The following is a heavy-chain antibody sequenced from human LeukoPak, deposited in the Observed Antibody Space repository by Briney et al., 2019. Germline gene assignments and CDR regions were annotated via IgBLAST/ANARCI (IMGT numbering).Heavy chain of an antibody. CDR3: ARANGGSYLSEAHANDY. Sequence: GASVKVSCKASGYTFTSYDINWVRQATGQGLEWMGWMNPNSGNTGYAQKFQGRVTMTRNTSISTAYMELSSLRSEDTAVYYCARANGGSYLSEAHANDYWGQGTLVTVSS. CDR2: MNPNSGNT. D-gene: IGHD1-26*01. CDR1: GYTFTSYD. V-gene: IGHV1-8*01. J-gene: IGHJ4*02.